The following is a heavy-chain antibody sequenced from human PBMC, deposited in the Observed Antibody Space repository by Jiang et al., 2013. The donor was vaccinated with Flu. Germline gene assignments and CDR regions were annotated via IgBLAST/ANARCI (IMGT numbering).Heavy chain of an antibody. CDR2: ISGSGNYI. D-gene: IGHD4-23*01. CDR1: AFTFSYYG. Sequence: SGGGLVKPGGSLRLSCAASAFTFSYYGMNWVRQAPGKGLEWVSSISGSGNYIYYADSVRGRFTISRDNAKNSLYLQMNSLRAEDTAVYYCATTMTNSRWDSYWGQGTLVTVSS. J-gene: IGHJ4*02. V-gene: IGHV3-21*01. CDR3: ATTMTNSRWDSY.